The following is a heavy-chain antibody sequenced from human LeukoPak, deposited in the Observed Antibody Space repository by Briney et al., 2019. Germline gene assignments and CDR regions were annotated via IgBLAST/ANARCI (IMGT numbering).Heavy chain of an antibody. Sequence: GESLKISCKGSGYSFTSYWIGWVRQMPGKGLEWMGIIYPGDSETRYSPPFQGQVTISADKSISTAYLQWSSLKASETALYYCARRVLDGYSYGYFGYWGQGTLVTVSS. J-gene: IGHJ4*02. D-gene: IGHD5-18*01. CDR3: ARRVLDGYSYGYFGY. CDR2: IYPGDSET. V-gene: IGHV5-51*01. CDR1: GYSFTSYW.